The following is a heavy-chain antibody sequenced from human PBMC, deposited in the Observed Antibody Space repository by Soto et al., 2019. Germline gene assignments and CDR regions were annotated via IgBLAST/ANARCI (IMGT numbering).Heavy chain of an antibody. CDR2: IGESGTPT. J-gene: IGHJ6*02. Sequence: HPGGSLRLSCAASGFTFSSYAMKWVRQAPGKGLEWVSLIGESGTPTYYADSVKGRFTISRDNSGNTLFLEMYSLRAEDTAVYYCARYIPGVRYYGMDVWGQGTTVPSP. V-gene: IGHV3-23*01. CDR1: GFTFSSYA. D-gene: IGHD2-2*01. CDR3: ARYIPGVRYYGMDV.